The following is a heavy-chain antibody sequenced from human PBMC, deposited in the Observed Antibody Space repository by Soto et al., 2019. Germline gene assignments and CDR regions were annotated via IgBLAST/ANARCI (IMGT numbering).Heavy chain of an antibody. CDR1: GFTFSSYA. V-gene: IGHV3-23*01. J-gene: IGHJ4*02. CDR3: AKDFAYYYESSGDYTREAYLDY. D-gene: IGHD3-22*01. CDR2: ISGSGGST. Sequence: PWGSLRLSCAASGFTFSSYATSWVRQAPGKGLEWVSAISGSGGSTYYADSVKGRFTISRDNSKNTLYLQMNSLRAEDTAVYYCAKDFAYYYESSGDYTREAYLDYWGKGTLVIVAS.